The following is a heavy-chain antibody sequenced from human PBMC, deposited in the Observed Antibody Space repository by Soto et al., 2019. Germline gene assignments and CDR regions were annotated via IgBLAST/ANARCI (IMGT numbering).Heavy chain of an antibody. CDR3: AKVWQQPYWYFDL. CDR1: GFALSSYS. CDR2: IFNYSVRL. D-gene: IGHD6-13*01. V-gene: IGHV3-21*04. J-gene: IGHJ2*01. Sequence: GGSLRLSCAVSGFALSSYSIAWVRQAPGKGLEWVSFIFNYSVRLYYANSVKGRFAISRDDAKNSVYLEMNSLRAEDTALYYCAKVWQQPYWYFDLWGRGTLVTVSS.